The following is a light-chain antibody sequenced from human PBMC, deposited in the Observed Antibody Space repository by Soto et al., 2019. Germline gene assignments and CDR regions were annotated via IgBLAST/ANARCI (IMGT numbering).Light chain of an antibody. CDR3: SSYTSSSFYV. CDR2: EVS. CDR1: SSDVGGYNY. J-gene: IGLJ1*01. V-gene: IGLV2-14*01. Sequence: QSALTQPASVSGSPGQSITISCTGTSSDVGGYNYVSWYQQHPGKAPKLMIYEVSNRPSGVSNRFSGSKSGYTASLTISGLQAEDEADYYCSSYTSSSFYVFGTGTKLTVL.